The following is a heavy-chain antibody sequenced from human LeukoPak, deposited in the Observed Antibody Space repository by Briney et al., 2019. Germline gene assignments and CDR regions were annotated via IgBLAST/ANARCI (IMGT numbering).Heavy chain of an antibody. CDR3: ARRVYGGNSNYYYYYMDV. CDR1: GYTFTGYY. Sequence: ASVKVSCKASGYTFTGYYMHWVRQAPGQGLEWMGRINPNSGGTNYAQKFQGRVTMTRDTSISTAYMELSRLRSDDTAVYYCARRVYGGNSNYYYYYMDVWGKGTTVTVSS. CDR2: INPNSGGT. V-gene: IGHV1-2*06. D-gene: IGHD4-23*01. J-gene: IGHJ6*03.